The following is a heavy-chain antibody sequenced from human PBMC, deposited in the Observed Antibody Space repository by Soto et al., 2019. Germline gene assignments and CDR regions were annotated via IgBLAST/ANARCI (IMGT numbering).Heavy chain of an antibody. D-gene: IGHD3-3*01. J-gene: IGHJ5*02. CDR3: ARGGATMRKSWFDP. CDR2: IYYSGST. CDR1: GGSISSGGYY. V-gene: IGHV4-31*03. Sequence: TLSLTCTVSGGSISSGGYYWTWIRQHPGKGLEWIGYIYYSGSTYYNPSLKSRVSISVDTSENQFSLRLSSVTAADTAVYYCARGGATMRKSWFDPWGLGTLVTVSS.